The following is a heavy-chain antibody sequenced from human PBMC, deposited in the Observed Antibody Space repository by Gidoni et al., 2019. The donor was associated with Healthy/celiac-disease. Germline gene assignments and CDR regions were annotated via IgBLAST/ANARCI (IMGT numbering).Heavy chain of an antibody. D-gene: IGHD6-6*01. Sequence: HVQLVQSGAEVKKPAASVKVSCKASGYTFTGYYMHWVRQAPGQGLEWMGWINPNSGGTNYAQKFQGRVTMTRDTSISTAYMELRRLRSDDTAVYYGARDCIGGRSGYIAARPYYYMDVWGKGTTVTVSS. CDR3: ARDCIGGRSGYIAARPYYYMDV. J-gene: IGHJ6*03. CDR2: INPNSGGT. CDR1: GYTFTGYY. V-gene: IGHV1-2*02.